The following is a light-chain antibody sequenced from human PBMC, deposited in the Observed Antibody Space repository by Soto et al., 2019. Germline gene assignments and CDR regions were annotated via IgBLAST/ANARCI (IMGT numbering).Light chain of an antibody. CDR1: QSISSW. Sequence: DIQMTQSPSTLSASVGDRVTLTCRASQSISSWLAWYQQKPGKAPKLLIYKASTLKSGVPSRFSGSGSGTEFTLTISSLQPDDFATYYCEQYQTYPWTFGQGTKVDI. CDR2: KAS. CDR3: EQYQTYPWT. J-gene: IGKJ1*01. V-gene: IGKV1-5*03.